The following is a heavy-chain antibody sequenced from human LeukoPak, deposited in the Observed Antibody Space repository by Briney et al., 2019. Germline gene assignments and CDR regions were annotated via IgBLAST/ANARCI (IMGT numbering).Heavy chain of an antibody. CDR3: AKDPCSSTSCYAYNFYYYGMDV. D-gene: IGHD2-2*01. J-gene: IGHJ6*02. CDR2: ISYDGSNK. Sequence: GGSLRLSCAASGFTFSDYYMSWIRQAPGKGLEWVAVISYDGSNKYYADSVKGRFTISRDNSKNTLYLQMNSLRAEDTALYYCAKDPCSSTSCYAYNFYYYGMDVWGQGTTVTVSS. V-gene: IGHV3-30*18. CDR1: GFTFSDYY.